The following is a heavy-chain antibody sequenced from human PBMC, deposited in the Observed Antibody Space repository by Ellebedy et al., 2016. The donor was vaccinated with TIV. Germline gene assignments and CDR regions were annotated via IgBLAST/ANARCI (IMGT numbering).Heavy chain of an antibody. CDR2: INHSGST. CDR1: GGSFSGYY. V-gene: IGHV4-34*01. J-gene: IGHJ2*01. Sequence: SETLSLTXAVYGGSFSGYYWSWIRQPPGKGLEWIGEINHSGSTNYNPSLKSRVTISVDTSKNQFSLKLSSVTAADTAVYYCARASGRPPIGVGYFDLWGRGTLVTVSS. CDR3: ARASGRPPIGVGYFDL. D-gene: IGHD3-22*01.